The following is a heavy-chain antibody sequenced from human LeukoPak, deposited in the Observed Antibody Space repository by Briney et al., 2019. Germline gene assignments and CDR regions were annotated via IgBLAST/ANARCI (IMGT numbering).Heavy chain of an antibody. V-gene: IGHV4-38-2*01. CDR2: IYHSGST. Sequence: PSETLSLTCAVSGYSISSGYYWGWIRQPPGKGLEWIGSIYHSGSTYYNPSLKSRVTISVDTSKNQFSLKLSSVTAADTAVYYCARGQKSDYWGQGTLVTVSS. J-gene: IGHJ4*02. CDR3: ARGQKSDY. CDR1: GYSISSGYY.